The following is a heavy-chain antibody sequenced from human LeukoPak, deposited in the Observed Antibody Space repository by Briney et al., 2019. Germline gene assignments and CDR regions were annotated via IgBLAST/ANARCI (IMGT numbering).Heavy chain of an antibody. CDR3: ARPRTAFYYDSSGHERSAAFDI. D-gene: IGHD3-22*01. J-gene: IGHJ3*02. CDR1: GGSFSGYY. CDR2: INHSGST. Sequence: SETLSLTCAVYGGSFSGYYWSWIRQPPGKGLEWIGEINHSGSTNYNPSLKSRVTISVDTSKNQFSLKLSSVTAADTAVYYCARPRTAFYYDSSGHERSAAFDIWGQGTMVTVSS. V-gene: IGHV4-34*01.